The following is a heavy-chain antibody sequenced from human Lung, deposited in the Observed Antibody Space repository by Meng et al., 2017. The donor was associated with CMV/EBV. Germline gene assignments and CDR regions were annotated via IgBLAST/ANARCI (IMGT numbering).Heavy chain of an antibody. CDR3: ARTSSSGLTPFDP. CDR1: GGSISSSSYY. CDR2: IYYSGST. Sequence: SETLSLXCTVSGGSISSSSYYWGWIRQPPGKGLEWIGSIYYSGSTYYNPSLKSRVTISVDTSKNQFSLKLSSVTAADTAVYYCARTSSSGLTPFDPWGQGXLVTVSS. J-gene: IGHJ5*02. V-gene: IGHV4-39*01. D-gene: IGHD6-19*01.